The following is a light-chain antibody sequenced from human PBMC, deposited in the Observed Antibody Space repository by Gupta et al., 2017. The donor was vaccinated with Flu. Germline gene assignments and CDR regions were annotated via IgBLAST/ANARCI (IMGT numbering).Light chain of an antibody. V-gene: IGLV1-44*01. CDR1: SSSIGSNS. Sequence: QSVLTQPPSASGTPGQRVTISCSASSSSIGSNSVHWYQQRPGTAPKLLFYFSNQRPSGLPDRFSGSNSGTSASLAISGLHSDDAADYYCATWDDSLNGPVFGGGTKLTVL. J-gene: IGLJ3*02. CDR3: ATWDDSLNGPV. CDR2: FSN.